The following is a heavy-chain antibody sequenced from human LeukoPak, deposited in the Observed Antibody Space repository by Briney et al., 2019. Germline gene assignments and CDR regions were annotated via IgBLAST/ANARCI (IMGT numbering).Heavy chain of an antibody. Sequence: GESLRISCKGSRYSFTNYWISWVRQMPGKGLEWMCRIDPSDSYTNYSPSFQGHVTISADKSIRTAYLQWSSVKASDTAMYYCAGGGGYSGYAPYWGQGTLVTVSS. D-gene: IGHD5-12*01. V-gene: IGHV5-10-1*01. CDR1: RYSFTNYW. CDR3: AGGGGYSGYAPY. CDR2: IDPSDSYT. J-gene: IGHJ4*02.